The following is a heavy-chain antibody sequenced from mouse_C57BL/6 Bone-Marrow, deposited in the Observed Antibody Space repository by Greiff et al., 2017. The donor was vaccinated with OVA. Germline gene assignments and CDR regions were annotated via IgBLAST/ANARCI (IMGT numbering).Heavy chain of an antibody. CDR3: ASITGFAY. D-gene: IGHD1-1*01. CDR1: GYAFSSSW. Sequence: VQLQQSGPELVKPGASVKISCKASGYAFSSSWMNWVKQRPGKGLEWIGRIYPGDGDTNYNGKFKGKATLTADKSSSTAYMQLSSLTSEDAAVYFCASITGFAYWGQGTLVTVSS. CDR2: IYPGDGDT. V-gene: IGHV1-82*01. J-gene: IGHJ3*01.